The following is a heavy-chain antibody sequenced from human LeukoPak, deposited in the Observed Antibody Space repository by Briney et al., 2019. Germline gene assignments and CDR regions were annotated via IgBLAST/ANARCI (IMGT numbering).Heavy chain of an antibody. Sequence: GGSPRLSCAASGFTVSSNYMSWVRQAPGKGLEWVSVIYSGGSTYHADSVKGRFTISRDNSKNTLYLQMNSLRAEDTAVYYCAREVDTAVDYWGQGTLVTVSS. J-gene: IGHJ4*02. CDR1: GFTVSSNY. V-gene: IGHV3-53*01. D-gene: IGHD5-18*01. CDR3: AREVDTAVDY. CDR2: IYSGGST.